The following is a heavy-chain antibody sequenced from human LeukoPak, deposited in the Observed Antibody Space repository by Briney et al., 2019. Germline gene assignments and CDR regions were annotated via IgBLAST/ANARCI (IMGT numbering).Heavy chain of an antibody. CDR2: ISYSGST. CDR3: ARRSLSVIGGYDYYGMDV. J-gene: IGHJ6*02. CDR1: GGSLSSYY. D-gene: IGHD2/OR15-2a*01. Sequence: SETLSLTCTVSGGSLSSYYWSWIRQPPGKGLEWIGYISYSGSTNYNPSLKSRVTISVDTSKNQFSLKLSSVTAADTAVYYCARRSLSVIGGYDYYGMDVWGQGTTVTVSS. V-gene: IGHV4-59*08.